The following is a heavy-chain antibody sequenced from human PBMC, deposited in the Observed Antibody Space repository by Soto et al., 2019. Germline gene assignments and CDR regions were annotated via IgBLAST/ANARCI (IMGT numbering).Heavy chain of an antibody. CDR1: GYTFTGYY. D-gene: IGHD6-6*01. Sequence: ASVKVSCKASGYTFTGYYMHWVRQAPGQGLEWMGWINPNSGGTNYAQKFQGRVTMTRDTSISTAYMELSRLRSDDTAVYYCARDRTYSSSLRYYYYGMDVWGQGTTVTV. CDR3: ARDRTYSSSLRYYYYGMDV. V-gene: IGHV1-2*02. J-gene: IGHJ6*02. CDR2: INPNSGGT.